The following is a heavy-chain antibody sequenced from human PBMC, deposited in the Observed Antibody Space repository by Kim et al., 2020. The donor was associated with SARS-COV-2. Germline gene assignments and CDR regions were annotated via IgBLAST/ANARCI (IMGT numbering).Heavy chain of an antibody. Sequence: AQKLQGRVTMTTDTSTSTAYMELRSLRSDDTAVYYCARDWWKLQVRPFDYWGQGTLVTVSS. J-gene: IGHJ4*02. D-gene: IGHD3-10*01. CDR3: ARDWWKLQVRPFDY. V-gene: IGHV1-18*01.